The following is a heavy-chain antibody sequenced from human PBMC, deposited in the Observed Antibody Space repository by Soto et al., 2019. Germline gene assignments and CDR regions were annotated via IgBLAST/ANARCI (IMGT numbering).Heavy chain of an antibody. CDR3: AADSGYCSFCSCYRSSYYYIVV. CDR2: IVVGSGNT. Sequence: GASVKVSCKASGFTFTSSAMQWVRQARGQRLEWIGWIVVGSGNTNYAQKFQERVTITRDRSTSTAYMELSSLRSEDTAVYYCAADSGYCSFCSCYRSSYYYIVVLGKGTTVTV. J-gene: IGHJ6*03. D-gene: IGHD2-15*01. CDR1: GFTFTSSA. V-gene: IGHV1-58*02.